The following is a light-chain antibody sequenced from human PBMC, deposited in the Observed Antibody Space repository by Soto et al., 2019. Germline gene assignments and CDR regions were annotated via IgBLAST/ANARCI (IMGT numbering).Light chain of an antibody. J-gene: IGLJ2*01. CDR2: DNN. Sequence: QSVLTQPPSVSAAPGQRVTISCSGSSSNIGNKYISWYQQFPGTAPKLLTYDNNKRPSGIPDRFSGSKSGTSATLGITGLQTGDEADYYCGTWDNSLISVVFGGGTKLTVL. V-gene: IGLV1-51*01. CDR3: GTWDNSLISVV. CDR1: SSNIGNKY.